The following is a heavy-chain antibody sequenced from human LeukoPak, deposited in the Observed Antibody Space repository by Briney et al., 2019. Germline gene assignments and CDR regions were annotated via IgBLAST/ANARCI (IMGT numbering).Heavy chain of an antibody. CDR3: ARDLPIDDYGDYDVYFDY. V-gene: IGHV1-18*01. CDR1: GYTFTSYA. D-gene: IGHD4-17*01. Sequence: GASVKVSCKASGYTFTSYAMNWVRQAPGQGLEWMGWISTYNGNTNYAQKLQGRVTMTTDTSTSTAYMELRSLRSDDTAVYYCARDLPIDDYGDYDVYFDYWGQGTLVTVSS. CDR2: ISTYNGNT. J-gene: IGHJ4*02.